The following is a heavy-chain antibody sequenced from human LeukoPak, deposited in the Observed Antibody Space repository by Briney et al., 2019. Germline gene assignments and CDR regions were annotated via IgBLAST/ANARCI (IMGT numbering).Heavy chain of an antibody. CDR1: GFTFSSYA. CDR2: ISYDGSNK. D-gene: IGHD3-9*01. J-gene: IGHJ3*02. V-gene: IGHV3-30*04. CDR3: ARVESDILTGYFTTPGAFDI. Sequence: QPGRSLRLSCAASGFTFSSYAMHWVRQAPGKGLEWVAVISYDGSNKYYADSVKGRFTISRDNAKNSLYLQMNSLRAEDTAVYYCARVESDILTGYFTTPGAFDIWGQGTMVTVSS.